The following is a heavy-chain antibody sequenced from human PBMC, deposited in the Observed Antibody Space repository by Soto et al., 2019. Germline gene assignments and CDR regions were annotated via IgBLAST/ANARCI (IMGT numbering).Heavy chain of an antibody. D-gene: IGHD3-10*01. V-gene: IGHV1-69*08. CDR2: IIPILGIA. Sequence: QVQLVQSGAEVKKPGSSVKVSCKASGGTFSSYTISWVRQAPGQGREWMGRIIPILGIANYAQKFQGRATITADKSTSTAYMELSSLRSEDTAVYYCARDWFNAFDIWGQGTMVTVSS. CDR1: GGTFSSYT. J-gene: IGHJ3*02. CDR3: ARDWFNAFDI.